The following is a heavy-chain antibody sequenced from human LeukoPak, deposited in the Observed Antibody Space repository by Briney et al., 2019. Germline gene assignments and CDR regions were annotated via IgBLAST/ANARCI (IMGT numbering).Heavy chain of an antibody. D-gene: IGHD5-12*01. V-gene: IGHV3-30*02. CDR2: IRYDGSNK. Sequence: GGSLRLSCAASGFTFSSYGMHWVRQAPGKGLEWVAFIRYDGSNKYYADSVKGRFTISRDNSKNTLYLQMNSLRAEDTAVYYCAKGGHSGYDYDAFDIWGQGTMVTVSS. CDR3: AKGGHSGYDYDAFDI. J-gene: IGHJ3*02. CDR1: GFTFSSYG.